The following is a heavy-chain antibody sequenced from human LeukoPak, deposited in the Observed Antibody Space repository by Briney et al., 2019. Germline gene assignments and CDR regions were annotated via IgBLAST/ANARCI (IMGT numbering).Heavy chain of an antibody. CDR3: ARGGGSGYSYG. Sequence: SETLSLTCTVSGGSISSYYWSWIRQPPGKGLEWIGYIYYSGSTNYNPSLKTRVTISVDTSKNQFSLKLTSVTAADTAVYYCARGGGSGYSYGWGQGTLVTVSS. V-gene: IGHV4-59*01. D-gene: IGHD5-18*01. J-gene: IGHJ4*02. CDR2: IYYSGST. CDR1: GGSISSYY.